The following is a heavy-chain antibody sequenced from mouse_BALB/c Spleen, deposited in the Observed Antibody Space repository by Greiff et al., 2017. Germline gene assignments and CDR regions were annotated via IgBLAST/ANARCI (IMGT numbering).Heavy chain of an antibody. CDR3: ARDRGGNYDAMDY. CDR2: ISDGGSYT. CDR1: GFTFSDYY. D-gene: IGHD1-1*02. Sequence: EVMLVESGGGLVKPGGSLKLSCAASGFTFSDYYMYWVRQTPEKRLEWVATISDGGSYTYYPDSVKGRFTISRDNAKNNLYLQMSSLKSEDTAMYYCARDRGGNYDAMDYWGQGTSVTVSS. V-gene: IGHV5-4*02. J-gene: IGHJ4*01.